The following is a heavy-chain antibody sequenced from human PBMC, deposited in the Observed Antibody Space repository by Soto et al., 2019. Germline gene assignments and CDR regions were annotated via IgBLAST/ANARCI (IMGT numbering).Heavy chain of an antibody. Sequence: ASVKVSCKASGYTFTSYGISWVRQAPGQGPEWMGWMNPDSGNTGYVQKFQVRVTMTRNTAISTAYIELSSLRSEDTAVYYCARSVGGSNVNFDYWGQGTLVTVSS. CDR2: MNPDSGNT. D-gene: IGHD3-10*01. CDR1: GYTFTSYG. J-gene: IGHJ4*02. CDR3: ARSVGGSNVNFDY. V-gene: IGHV1-8*02.